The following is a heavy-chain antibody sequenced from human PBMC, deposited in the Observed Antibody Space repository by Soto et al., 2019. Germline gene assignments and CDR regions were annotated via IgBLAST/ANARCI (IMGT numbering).Heavy chain of an antibody. J-gene: IGHJ4*02. Sequence: SVNLYCKTAGGTFSIYAISWVRQAPGQGLEWMGGIIPIFGTANYAQKFQGRVTITADESTSTAYMELSSLRSEDTAVYYCARDPLSYGDYYGGEDYWGQGTLLTVSS. CDR1: GGTFSIYA. V-gene: IGHV1-69*13. CDR3: ARDPLSYGDYYGGEDY. CDR2: IIPIFGTA. D-gene: IGHD4-17*01.